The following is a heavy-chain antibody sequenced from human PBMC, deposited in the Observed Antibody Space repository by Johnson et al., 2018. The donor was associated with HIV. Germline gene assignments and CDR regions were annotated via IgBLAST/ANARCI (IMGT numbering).Heavy chain of an antibody. CDR1: GFTFSTYA. V-gene: IGHV3-30-3*01. CDR2: ISYDGSNK. Sequence: QVRLVESGGGVVQPGRSLRLSCAASGFTFSTYAMHWVRQAPGKGLEWVAIISYDGSNKYYSDSVKGRFTISRDNSKNTLYLQMNSLRAEDTAVYYCARDRDYSSTYYDAFDIWGQGTMVTVSS. D-gene: IGHD6-13*01. J-gene: IGHJ3*02. CDR3: ARDRDYSSTYYDAFDI.